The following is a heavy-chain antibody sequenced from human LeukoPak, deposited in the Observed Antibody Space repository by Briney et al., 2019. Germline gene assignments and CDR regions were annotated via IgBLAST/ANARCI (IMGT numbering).Heavy chain of an antibody. CDR3: ARNSALYSYGFYYYYGMGV. Sequence: GGSLRLSCAASGFTFSSYSMNWVRQAPGKGLEWVSSISSSSSYIYYADSVKGRFTISRDNAKNSLYLQMNSLRAEDTAVYYCARNSALYSYGFYYYYGMGVWGQGTTVTVSS. CDR1: GFTFSSYS. J-gene: IGHJ6*02. CDR2: ISSSSSYI. V-gene: IGHV3-21*01. D-gene: IGHD5-18*01.